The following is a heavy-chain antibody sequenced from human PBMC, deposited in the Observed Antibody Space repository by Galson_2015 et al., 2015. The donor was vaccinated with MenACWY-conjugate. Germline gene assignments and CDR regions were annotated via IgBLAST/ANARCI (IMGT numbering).Heavy chain of an antibody. V-gene: IGHV3-33*08. CDR3: ARVFDTWYMDV. CDR1: GFTFGTYG. Sequence: SLRLSCAASGFTFGTYGIHWVRQAPAKGLEWVALIWDDGSYKYYADSVKGRFTISRDNSKNTLYLQMNSLRAEDTAVYYCARVFDTWYMDVWGKGTTVIVSS. D-gene: IGHD3-3*01. J-gene: IGHJ6*03. CDR2: IWDDGSYK.